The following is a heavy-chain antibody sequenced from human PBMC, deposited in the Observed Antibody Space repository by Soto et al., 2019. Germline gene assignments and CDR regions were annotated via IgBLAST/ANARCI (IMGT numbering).Heavy chain of an antibody. D-gene: IGHD2-8*01. CDR1: GGSFSGYY. Sequence: QVQLQQWGAGLLKPSETLSLTCAVYGGSFSGYYWSWIRQPPGKGLEWIGEINHSGSTNYNPSHKSRVTISVDTSKNQFSLKLSSVTAADTAVYYCATHRDANWFDPWGQGTLVTVSS. V-gene: IGHV4-34*01. CDR3: ATHRDANWFDP. CDR2: INHSGST. J-gene: IGHJ5*02.